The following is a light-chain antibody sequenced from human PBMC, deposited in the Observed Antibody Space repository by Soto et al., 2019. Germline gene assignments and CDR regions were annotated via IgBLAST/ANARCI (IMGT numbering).Light chain of an antibody. Sequence: EIVLTQSPATLSLSPGERATLSCGASQSVSSYLAWYQQKPGQAPRLLIYDASNRATGIPARFSGSGSGTDFTLTISSLEPEDFAVYYXXXXXNXXPLTFGGGTKVDIK. CDR2: DAS. V-gene: IGKV3-11*01. CDR1: QSVSSY. CDR3: XXXXNXXPLT. J-gene: IGKJ4*01.